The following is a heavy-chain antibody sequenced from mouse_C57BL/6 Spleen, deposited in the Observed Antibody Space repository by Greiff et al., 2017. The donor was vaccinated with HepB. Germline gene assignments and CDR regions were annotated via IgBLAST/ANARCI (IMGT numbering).Heavy chain of an antibody. D-gene: IGHD2-5*01. J-gene: IGHJ2*01. CDR3: ARDYYSNYRYFDY. Sequence: QVQLKQPGAELVKPGASVKLSCKASGYTFTSYWMHWVKQRPGQGLEWIGMIHPNSGSTNYNEKFKSKATLTVDKSSSTAYMQLSSLTSEDSAVYYCARDYYSNYRYFDYWGQGTTLTVSS. V-gene: IGHV1-64*01. CDR1: GYTFTSYW. CDR2: IHPNSGST.